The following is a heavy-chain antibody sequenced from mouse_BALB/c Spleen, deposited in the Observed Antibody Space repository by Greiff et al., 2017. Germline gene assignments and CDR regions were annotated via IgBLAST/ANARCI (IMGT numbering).Heavy chain of an antibody. V-gene: IGHV1-18*01. D-gene: IGHD2-3*01. J-gene: IGHJ4*01. CDR1: GYSFTGYT. CDR2: INPYNGGT. Sequence: VQLKESGPELVKPGASMKISCKASGYSFTGYTMNWVKQSHGKNLEWIGLINPYNGGTSYNQKFKGKATLTVDKSSSTAYMELLSLTSEDSAVYYCARDGYYGQDAMDYWGQGTSVTVSS. CDR3: ARDGYYGQDAMDY.